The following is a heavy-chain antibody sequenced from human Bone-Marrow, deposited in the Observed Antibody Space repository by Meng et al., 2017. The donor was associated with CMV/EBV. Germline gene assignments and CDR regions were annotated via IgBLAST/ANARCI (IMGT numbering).Heavy chain of an antibody. V-gene: IGHV1-69*06. CDR1: GGSFASFA. D-gene: IGHD5-24*01. J-gene: IGHJ4*02. Sequence: SCQASGGSFASFAVRWVRPAPGHGLEWMGVIIPIFGTANYAKTFQGRVTITADKSTSTAYMELSSLSSEDTAVYYCARRRDGYNYLYYWGQGTLVTVSS. CDR2: IIPIFGTA. CDR3: ARRRDGYNYLYY.